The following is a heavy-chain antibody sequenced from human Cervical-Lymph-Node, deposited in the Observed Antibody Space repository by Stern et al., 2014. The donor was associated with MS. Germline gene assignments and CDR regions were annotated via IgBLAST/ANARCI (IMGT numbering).Heavy chain of an antibody. CDR2: ISHSGDT. J-gene: IGHJ4*02. Sequence: VQLEESGPGLVKPSETLSLTCAVSGGSISSRYWGWIRQPPGKGLEWIGLISHSGDTKYNPSHKSRVTISLDTPKNQFPLKVPSVTAADTAVYYCARLSTAVDFWGQGTLVTVSS. CDR1: GGSISSRY. V-gene: IGHV4-59*08. CDR3: ARLSTAVDF.